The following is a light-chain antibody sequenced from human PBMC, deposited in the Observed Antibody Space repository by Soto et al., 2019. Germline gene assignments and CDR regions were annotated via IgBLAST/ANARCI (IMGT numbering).Light chain of an antibody. J-gene: IGKJ3*01. Sequence: DIQMTQSPSSLSASVGDRVTITCQASQDISNYLNWYQQKPGKAPKLLIYDASNLETGVPSRFSGSGSGTDFTFTISSLQPEDIATYYCQRYDNLPIAFTFGPGTKVDIK. CDR1: QDISNY. CDR3: QRYDNLPIAFT. V-gene: IGKV1-33*01. CDR2: DAS.